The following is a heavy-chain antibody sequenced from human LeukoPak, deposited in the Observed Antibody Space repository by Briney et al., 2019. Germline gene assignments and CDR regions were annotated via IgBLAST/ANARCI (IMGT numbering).Heavy chain of an antibody. J-gene: IGHJ3*02. CDR3: AKVGPWGYDAFDI. CDR2: ISGSGGST. Sequence: GGSLRLSCAASGFTFTIYAMSWVRQAPGKGLEWVSAISGSGGSTYYADSVKGRFTISRDNSKNTLYLQMNSLRAEDTAVYYCAKVGPWGYDAFDIWGQGTMVTVSS. D-gene: IGHD7-27*01. CDR1: GFTFTIYA. V-gene: IGHV3-23*01.